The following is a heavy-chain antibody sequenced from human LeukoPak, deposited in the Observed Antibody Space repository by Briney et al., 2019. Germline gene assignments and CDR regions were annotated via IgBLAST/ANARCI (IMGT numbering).Heavy chain of an antibody. J-gene: IGHJ6*02. Sequence: SVKVSCKASGGTFSSYAISWVRRAPGQGLEWMGGIIPIFGTANYAQKFQGRVTITADESTSTAYMELSSLRSEDTAVYYCARAYCSSTSCPPDRNYGMDVWGQGTTVTVSS. CDR1: GGTFSSYA. CDR3: ARAYCSSTSCPPDRNYGMDV. V-gene: IGHV1-69*13. D-gene: IGHD2-2*01. CDR2: IIPIFGTA.